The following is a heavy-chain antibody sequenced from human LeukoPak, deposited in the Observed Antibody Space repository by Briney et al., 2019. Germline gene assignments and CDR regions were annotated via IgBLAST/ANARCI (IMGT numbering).Heavy chain of an antibody. J-gene: IGHJ4*02. D-gene: IGHD4-23*01. CDR1: GFTFDDYG. CDR3: ARGAHYDDYGGGYFDY. V-gene: IGHV3-20*04. CDR2: INWNGGST. Sequence: PGGSLRLSCAASGFTFDDYGMSWVRQAPGKGLEWVSGINWNGGSTGYADSVKGRFTISRDNSKNTLYLQMNSLRPEDTAVYYCARGAHYDDYGGGYFDYWGQGTLVTVSS.